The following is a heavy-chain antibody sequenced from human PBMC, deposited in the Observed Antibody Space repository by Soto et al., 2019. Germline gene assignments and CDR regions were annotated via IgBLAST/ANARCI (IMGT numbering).Heavy chain of an antibody. CDR1: GGSIRSGGYY. D-gene: IGHD4-17*01. J-gene: IGHJ4*02. Sequence: QVQLQESGPGLVKPSQTLSLTCTVYGGSIRSGGYYWSWIRQHPGKGLEWIGYIYYRGSTYYNPSLKSRVTISVDTSKNQFSLKLSSVTAADTAVYYCARGDPLPRYGYWGQGTLVTVSS. CDR2: IYYRGST. V-gene: IGHV4-31*03. CDR3: ARGDPLPRYGY.